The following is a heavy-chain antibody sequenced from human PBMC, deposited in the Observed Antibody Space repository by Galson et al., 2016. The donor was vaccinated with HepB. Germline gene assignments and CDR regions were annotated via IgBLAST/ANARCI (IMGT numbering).Heavy chain of an antibody. CDR2: ISSDGSST. D-gene: IGHD4-17*01. CDR3: ARDSNFGDYEGAFDY. CDR1: GFTFSIYT. Sequence: SLRLSCAASGFTFSIYTMHWVRQAPGKGLEWVAVISSDGSSTYYADSVKGRFTISRDNSKNTLYLQMNGLRTEETAVFYCARDSNFGDYEGAFDYWGQGTLVTVSS. J-gene: IGHJ4*02. V-gene: IGHV3-30-3*01.